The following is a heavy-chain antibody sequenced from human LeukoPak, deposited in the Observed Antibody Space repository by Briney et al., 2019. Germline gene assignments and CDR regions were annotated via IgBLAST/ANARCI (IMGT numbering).Heavy chain of an antibody. CDR2: IHHSGSS. Sequence: TSETLSLTCTVSGGSISSGGYYWSWIRQHPGTGLEWIGYIHHSGSSYYNPSLKSRVIISVDTSKNQFSLKLNSVTAADTAVYYCASYGSGSYRFDPWGQGTLVTVSS. CDR3: ASYGSGSYRFDP. D-gene: IGHD3-10*01. J-gene: IGHJ5*02. V-gene: IGHV4-31*03. CDR1: GGSISSGGYY.